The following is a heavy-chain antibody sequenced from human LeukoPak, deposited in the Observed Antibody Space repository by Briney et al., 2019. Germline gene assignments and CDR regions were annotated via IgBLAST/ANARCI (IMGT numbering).Heavy chain of an antibody. J-gene: IGHJ6*02. CDR1: GFTFSSYW. D-gene: IGHD6-6*01. V-gene: IGHV3-7*05. Sequence: GGSLRLSCAASGFTFSSYWMSWVRQAPGKGLEWVANTKQDGSEEVYVDSVKGRFTISRDNAKNSLFLQLNTLRAEDTAVYYCARDPYSSTWSYGMDVWGQGTTVTVSS. CDR3: ARDPYSSTWSYGMDV. CDR2: TKQDGSEE.